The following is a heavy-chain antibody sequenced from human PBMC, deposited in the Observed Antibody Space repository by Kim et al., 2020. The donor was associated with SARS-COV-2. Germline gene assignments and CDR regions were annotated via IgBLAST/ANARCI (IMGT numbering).Heavy chain of an antibody. D-gene: IGHD2-2*01. CDR3: ARGARPTSCYYNWFDPWGQGTGCYYNWFDP. V-gene: IGHV1-8*01. J-gene: IGHJ5*02. Sequence: ASVKVSCKASGYTFTSYDINWVRQATGQGLEWMGWMNPNSGNTGYAQKFQGRVTMTRNTSISTAYMELSSLRSEDTAVYYCARGARPTSCYYNWFDPWGQGTGCYYNWFDPWGQGTLVTVSS. CDR2: MNPNSGNT. CDR1: GYTFTSYD.